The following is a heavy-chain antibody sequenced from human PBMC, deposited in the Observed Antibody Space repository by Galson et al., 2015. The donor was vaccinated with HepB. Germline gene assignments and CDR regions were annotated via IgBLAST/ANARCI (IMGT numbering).Heavy chain of an antibody. D-gene: IGHD2-2*01. J-gene: IGHJ5*02. CDR3: AKEGPQMPADWFDP. Sequence: SVKVSCKASGYTFSDYYIHWVRLAPGQGLEWMGRMKPYNGGANYAQKFQGRVTMTRDTSINTAYMELRSLTYDDMAVYYCAKEGPQMPADWFDPWGQGTLVTVSS. V-gene: IGHV1-2*06. CDR2: MKPYNGGA. CDR1: GYTFSDYY.